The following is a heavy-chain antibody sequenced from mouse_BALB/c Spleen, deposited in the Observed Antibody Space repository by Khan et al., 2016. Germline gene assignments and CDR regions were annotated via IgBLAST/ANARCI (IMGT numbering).Heavy chain of an antibody. CDR3: ARLPLITTLRTRHYYAKDY. D-gene: IGHD2-4*01. CDR1: GYTFTNYV. V-gene: IGHV1S136*01. Sequence: VQLQQSGPELVKPGASVKMSCKASGYTFTNYVMHWVKQKPGQGLEWIGYINPYNDGTKYNEKFKGKATLTSDKSSSTAYMELSSLTSEDSAVYYCARLPLITTLRTRHYYAKDYWGHGTSVTFSS. J-gene: IGHJ4*01. CDR2: INPYNDGT.